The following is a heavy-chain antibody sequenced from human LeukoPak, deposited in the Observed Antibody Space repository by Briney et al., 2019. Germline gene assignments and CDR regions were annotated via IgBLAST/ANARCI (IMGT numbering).Heavy chain of an antibody. CDR3: ARADGYNYPGYDY. CDR2: INPNSGVT. CDR1: GYTFTGYY. J-gene: IGHJ4*02. D-gene: IGHD5-24*01. Sequence: ASVKVSCKASGYTFTGYYMHWVRQAPGRGLEWMGWINPNSGVTNYAQKFQGRVTMTRDTSISTAYMELSRLRSDDTAVYYCARADGYNYPGYDYWGQGTLVTVSS. V-gene: IGHV1-2*02.